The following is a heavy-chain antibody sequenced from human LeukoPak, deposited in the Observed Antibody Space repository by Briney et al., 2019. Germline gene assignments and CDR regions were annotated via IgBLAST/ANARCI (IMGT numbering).Heavy chain of an antibody. J-gene: IGHJ6*03. D-gene: IGHD3-3*01. Sequence: GGSLRLSCAASGFTFSRHGMHWVRQAPGKGLEWVTIISYDGSNTYYADSVKGRFTISRDSAKKSLYLQMNSLRAEDTAVYYCARDQAFSYYYYFMDVWGKGTTVTVSS. CDR1: GFTFSRHG. V-gene: IGHV3-30*03. CDR2: ISYDGSNT. CDR3: ARDQAFSYYYYFMDV.